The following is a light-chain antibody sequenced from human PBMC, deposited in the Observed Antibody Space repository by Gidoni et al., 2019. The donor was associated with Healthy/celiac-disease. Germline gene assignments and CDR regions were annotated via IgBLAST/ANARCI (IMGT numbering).Light chain of an antibody. CDR3: NSYTSSSTVL. Sequence: QSALTQPASVSGSPGQSITISFTGISSDVGGYYYVSWYRQHPGKAPKLMIYDVSHRPSGVSHRFSGSKSANTASLTISGLQAEDEADYYCNSYTSSSTVLFGGGTKLTVL. CDR1: SSDVGGYYY. CDR2: DVS. V-gene: IGLV2-14*03. J-gene: IGLJ2*01.